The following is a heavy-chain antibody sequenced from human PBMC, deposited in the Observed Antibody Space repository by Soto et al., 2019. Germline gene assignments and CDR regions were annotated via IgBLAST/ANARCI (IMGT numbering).Heavy chain of an antibody. Sequence: EVQLVESGGGLVPPGGSVRLSCAASGFIFKMYWMHWVRQSPGKGLVWISRIYNDGTYSDYADSVRGRFTISRDNVNDTPYLQMNNLRAEHSGLYYCTRGPRPISTGTGAYWGQGTQVTVSS. V-gene: IGHV3-74*01. D-gene: IGHD3-10*01. J-gene: IGHJ4*02. CDR1: GFIFKMYW. CDR3: TRGPRPISTGTGAY. CDR2: IYNDGTYS.